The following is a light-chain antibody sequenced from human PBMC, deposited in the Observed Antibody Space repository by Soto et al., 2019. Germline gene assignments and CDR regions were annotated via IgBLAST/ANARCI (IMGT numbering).Light chain of an antibody. CDR2: AAS. CDR1: QSVSSY. V-gene: IGKV3-11*01. CDR3: QQRSSSPIT. J-gene: IGKJ4*02. Sequence: EIVLTQSPATLSSSPGERATLSCRASQSVSSYLAWYHQKPGQAPRLLIYAASNRATGIPARFSGSGSGTDFTLTISSLEPEDFAAYYCQQRSSSPITFGGGTKVEIK.